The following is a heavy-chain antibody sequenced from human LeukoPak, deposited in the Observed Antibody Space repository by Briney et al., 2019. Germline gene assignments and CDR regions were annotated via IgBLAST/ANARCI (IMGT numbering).Heavy chain of an antibody. CDR2: INPSGGST. J-gene: IGHJ3*02. Sequence: GASVKVSCKASGYTFTSFGISWVRQAPGQGLEWMGIINPSGGSTSYAQKFQGRVTMTRDTSTSTVYMELSSLRSEDTAVYYCARARYVGYCSSTSCYGREGAFDIWGQGTMVTVSS. D-gene: IGHD2-2*01. V-gene: IGHV1-46*01. CDR1: GYTFTSFG. CDR3: ARARYVGYCSSTSCYGREGAFDI.